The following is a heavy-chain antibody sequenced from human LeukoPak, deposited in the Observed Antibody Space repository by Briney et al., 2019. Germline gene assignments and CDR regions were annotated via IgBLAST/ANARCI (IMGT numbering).Heavy chain of an antibody. Sequence: PGGSLRLSCAVSGFTSSTAWLTWVRQAPGKGLEWVADMRQDGSDKYYVDSVKGRFIISGDIAKNSLYLQMNSLRAEDTAVYYCARDSHIVVVPAAAFDIWGQGTMVTVSS. CDR2: MRQDGSDK. CDR3: ARDSHIVVVPAAAFDI. V-gene: IGHV3-7*01. CDR1: GFTSSTAW. D-gene: IGHD2-2*01. J-gene: IGHJ3*02.